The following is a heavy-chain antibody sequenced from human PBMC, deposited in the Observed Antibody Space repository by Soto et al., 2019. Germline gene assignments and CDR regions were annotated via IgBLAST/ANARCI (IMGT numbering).Heavy chain of an antibody. V-gene: IGHV3-30*03. CDR2: ISYDGSNK. J-gene: IGHJ4*02. Sequence: PVGSLRLSCAASGFTFSSYGMHWVRQAPGKGLEWVAVISYDGSNKYYADSVKGRFTISRDNSKNTLYLQMNSLRAEDTAVYYCAIWDYDSSGHGGRDYWGQGTLVTVSS. CDR3: AIWDYDSSGHGGRDY. CDR1: GFTFSSYG. D-gene: IGHD3-22*01.